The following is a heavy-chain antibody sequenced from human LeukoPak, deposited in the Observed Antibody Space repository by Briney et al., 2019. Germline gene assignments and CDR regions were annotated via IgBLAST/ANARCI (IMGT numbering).Heavy chain of an antibody. Sequence: GGSLRLSCEASGFTFSHYEMNWVRQAPGKGLEWVSYISSSGYTIYYADSVKGRFTTSRDNAKNSLYLQMNSLRAEDTAVYYCAREDCSSTSCYDPSVSDYWGQGTLVTVSS. CDR1: GFTFSHYE. D-gene: IGHD2-2*01. V-gene: IGHV3-48*03. CDR2: ISSSGYTI. J-gene: IGHJ4*02. CDR3: AREDCSSTSCYDPSVSDY.